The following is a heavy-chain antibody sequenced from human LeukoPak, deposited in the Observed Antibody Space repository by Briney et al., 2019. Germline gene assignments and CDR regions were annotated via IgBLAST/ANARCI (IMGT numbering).Heavy chain of an antibody. V-gene: IGHV4-39*01. D-gene: IGHD6-13*01. CDR3: ARHTFSSSSWYTHFDY. J-gene: IGHJ4*02. Sequence: PSETLSLTCTVSGDSINNRNYYWGWIRQTPGKGLEWIGSMYYTGTTYYNPSPKSRVTISVDTSKNQFSLKLSSVTAADTAVYYCARHTFSSSSWYTHFDYWGQGTLVTVSS. CDR1: GDSINNRNYY. CDR2: MYYTGTT.